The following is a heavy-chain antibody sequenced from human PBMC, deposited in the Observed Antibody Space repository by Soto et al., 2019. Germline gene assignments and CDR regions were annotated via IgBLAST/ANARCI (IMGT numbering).Heavy chain of an antibody. Sequence: QMLESGGGLVQPGGSLRLSCAASGFTFGNYVVTWVRQAPGMGLEWVSAISASGGGTFYADSVRGRFTISRDNYKNTLYLEMNSLRAEDTALYFCATDPNGDYLGAFDCWGRGTMVIVSS. D-gene: IGHD4-17*01. CDR3: ATDPNGDYLGAFDC. CDR2: ISASGGGT. V-gene: IGHV3-23*01. CDR1: GFTFGNYV. J-gene: IGHJ3*01.